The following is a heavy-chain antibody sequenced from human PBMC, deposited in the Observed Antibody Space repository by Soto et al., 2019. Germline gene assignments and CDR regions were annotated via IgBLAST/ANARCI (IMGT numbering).Heavy chain of an antibody. V-gene: IGHV3-30-3*01. J-gene: IGHJ4*02. D-gene: IGHD3-22*01. CDR3: AREEFEDGRGHFDY. Sequence: QVQLVESGGGVVQPGGSLRLSCAASGFTFSTSVMQWVRQAPGKGLEWMAIISYGGVNKYYADSVKGRFTISRDISESTLYLQMNSLRTEETAVYYCAREEFEDGRGHFDYWGQGTLVSVSS. CDR2: ISYGGVNK. CDR1: GFTFSTSV.